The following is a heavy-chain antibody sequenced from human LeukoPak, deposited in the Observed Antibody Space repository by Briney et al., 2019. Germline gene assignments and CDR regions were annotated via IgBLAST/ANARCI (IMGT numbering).Heavy chain of an antibody. CDR2: ISYDGSNK. CDR1: GFTFSSYA. J-gene: IGHJ3*02. V-gene: IGHV3-30*09. CDR3: AREAILTGYLFWYGAFDI. D-gene: IGHD3-9*01. Sequence: PGRSLRLSCAASGFTFSSYAMLWVRQAPGKGLEWVAVISYDGSNKYYADSVKGRFAISRDNSKNTLYLQMNSLRAEDTAVYYCAREAILTGYLFWYGAFDIWGQGTMVTVSS.